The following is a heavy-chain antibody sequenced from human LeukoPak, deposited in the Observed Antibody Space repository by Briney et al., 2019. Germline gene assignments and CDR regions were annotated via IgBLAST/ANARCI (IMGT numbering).Heavy chain of an antibody. Sequence: GGSLRLSCAASGFSFSSYSMNWVRQAPGKGLEWVSHISTTSSPTYYADSVKGRFAMSRDNAKNSVYLQMNSLRAEDTVVYYCARDFDFWSGYIVWGQGTLVTVSS. CDR2: ISTTSSPT. D-gene: IGHD3-3*01. CDR1: GFSFSSYS. J-gene: IGHJ4*02. V-gene: IGHV3-48*04. CDR3: ARDFDFWSGYIV.